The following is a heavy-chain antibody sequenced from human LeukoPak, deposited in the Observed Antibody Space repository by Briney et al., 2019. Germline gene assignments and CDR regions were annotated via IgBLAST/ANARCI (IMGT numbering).Heavy chain of an antibody. CDR1: GGTFSSYA. CDR3: ARDIVYYYDSSGYYWFDP. J-gene: IGHJ5*02. CDR2: IIPILGIA. V-gene: IGHV1-69*04. Sequence: SVKVSCKASGGTFSSYAISWVRQAPGQGLEWMGRIIPILGIANYAQKFQGRVTITADKSTSTAYMELSSLRSEDTAVYYCARDIVYYYDSSGYYWFDPWGQGTLVTVSS. D-gene: IGHD3-22*01.